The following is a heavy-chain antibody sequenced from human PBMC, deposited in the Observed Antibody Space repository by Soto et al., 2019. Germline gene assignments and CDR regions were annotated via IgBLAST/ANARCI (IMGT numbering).Heavy chain of an antibody. V-gene: IGHV6-1*01. CDR3: ARGFRGFDP. Sequence: QVQLQQSGPGLVKPSQTLSLTCAISGDSVSSNSAVWNWIRQSPSRVLEWLGRTYYRSKWYNDYAVSVKSRITINPVPSKNQFSLQLNSMTPEDTAVYCCARGFRGFDPWGQGTLVTVSS. CDR1: GDSVSSNSAV. CDR2: TYYRSKWYN. D-gene: IGHD3-10*01. J-gene: IGHJ5*02.